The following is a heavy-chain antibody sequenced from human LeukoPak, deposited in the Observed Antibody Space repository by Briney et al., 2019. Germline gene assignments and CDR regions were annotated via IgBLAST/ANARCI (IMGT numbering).Heavy chain of an antibody. D-gene: IGHD3-22*01. CDR3: ARDYYDSSGYYYALDAFDI. CDR2: INTNTGNP. CDR1: GYTFTSYA. J-gene: IGHJ3*02. Sequence: ASVTVSCKASGYTFTSYAMNWVRQAPGQGLEWMGWINTNTGNPTYAQGFTGRFVFSLDTSVSTAYLQISSLKAEDTAVYYCARDYYDSSGYYYALDAFDIWGQGTMVTVSS. V-gene: IGHV7-4-1*02.